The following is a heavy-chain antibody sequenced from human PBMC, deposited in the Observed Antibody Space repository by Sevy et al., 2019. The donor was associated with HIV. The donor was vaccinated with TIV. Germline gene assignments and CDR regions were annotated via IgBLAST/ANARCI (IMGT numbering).Heavy chain of an antibody. D-gene: IGHD7-27*01. Sequence: GGSLRLSCAASGFTFSSYSMNWDRQAPGKGLEWVSSISSSSSYIYYADSVKDRFTISRDNAKNSLYLQMNSLRAEDTAVYYCARETGELDYWGQGTLVTVSS. CDR3: ARETGELDY. J-gene: IGHJ4*02. V-gene: IGHV3-21*01. CDR1: GFTFSSYS. CDR2: ISSSSSYI.